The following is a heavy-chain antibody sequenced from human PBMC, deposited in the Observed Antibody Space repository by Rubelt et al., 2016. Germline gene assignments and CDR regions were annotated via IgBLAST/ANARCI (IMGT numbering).Heavy chain of an antibody. J-gene: IGHJ6*03. CDR3: ARTGDSTGFYYYYMDV. CDR2: IYYSGST. D-gene: IGHD7-27*01. V-gene: IGHV4-39*07. Sequence: QVQLQESGPGLVKPSETLSLTCTVSGGSISSSSYYWGWIRQPPGKGLEWIGSIYYSGSTSYNPSLKSRVTISVDTSKNQFSLKLSSGTAADTAVYFCARTGDSTGFYYYYMDVWGKGTTVTVSS. CDR1: GGSISSSSYY.